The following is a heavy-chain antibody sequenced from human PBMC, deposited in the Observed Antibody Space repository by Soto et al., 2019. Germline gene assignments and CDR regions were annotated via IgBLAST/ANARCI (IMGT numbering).Heavy chain of an antibody. CDR2: IRSKAYGGTT. CDR1: GFTFGDYA. CDR3: TRDVVIVVVVAATRDYYYGMDV. Sequence: SLRLSGTASGFTFGDYAMSWVRQAPGKGLEWVGFIRSKAYGGTTEYAASVKGRFTISRDDSKSIAYLQMNSLKTEDTAVYYCTRDVVIVVVVAATRDYYYGMDVWGQGTTVTVSS. V-gene: IGHV3-49*04. J-gene: IGHJ6*02. D-gene: IGHD2-15*01.